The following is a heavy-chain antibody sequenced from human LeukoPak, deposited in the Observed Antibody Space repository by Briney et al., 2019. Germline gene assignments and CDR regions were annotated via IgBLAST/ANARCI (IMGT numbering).Heavy chain of an antibody. CDR3: AKGGHYNFDY. V-gene: IGHV3-7*01. Sequence: GGSLRLSCAASGFTFSTYWWKWVRQAQGKGLEWVASIKEDGSDKYYVDPVMGRFSISRDNAKNSLYLQMNSLRTEDTAVYYCAKGGHYNFDYWGQGTLVTVSS. J-gene: IGHJ4*02. D-gene: IGHD4-11*01. CDR1: GFTFSTYW. CDR2: IKEDGSDK.